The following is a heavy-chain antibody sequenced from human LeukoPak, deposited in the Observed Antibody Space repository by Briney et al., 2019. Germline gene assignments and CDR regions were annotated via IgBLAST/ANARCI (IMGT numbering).Heavy chain of an antibody. V-gene: IGHV4-34*01. D-gene: IGHD3-22*01. CDR1: GGSFSGYY. Sequence: SETLSLTCAVYGGSFSGYYWSWIRQPPGKGLEWIGEVNHSGSTNYNPSLKSRVTISVDTSKNQFSLKLSSVTAADTAVYYCARGFDSSGYYDYWGQGTLVTVSS. J-gene: IGHJ4*02. CDR3: ARGFDSSGYYDY. CDR2: VNHSGST.